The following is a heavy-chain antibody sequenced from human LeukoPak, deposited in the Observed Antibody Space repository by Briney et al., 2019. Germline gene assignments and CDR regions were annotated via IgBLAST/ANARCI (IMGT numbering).Heavy chain of an antibody. CDR3: ARQHDSSTYYYVYYYAMDV. D-gene: IGHD3-22*01. Sequence: GGSLRLSCAVSEFTFSSYAMSWVRQAPGKGLEWVSAISGNGVSTYYAYSVKGRFTISRDNSQNTLYLQMNSLSAEDTAIYYCARQHDSSTYYYVYYYAMDVWGQGTTVTVSS. CDR1: EFTFSSYA. V-gene: IGHV3-23*01. J-gene: IGHJ6*02. CDR2: ISGNGVST.